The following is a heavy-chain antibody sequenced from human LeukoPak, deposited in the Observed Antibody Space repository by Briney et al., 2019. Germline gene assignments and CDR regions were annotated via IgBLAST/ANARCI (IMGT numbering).Heavy chain of an antibody. CDR1: GVSVSDYY. Sequence: SETLSLTCAVSGVSVSDYYWSWIRQSPEKGLEWIGEVSPGGYTTYNPSLRSRVIISEDTSENQLSLNVTSLTAPDTGLYYCARIRCGRGQARCYNHWAQGSLVTVSS. V-gene: IGHV4-34*01. CDR2: VSPGGYT. D-gene: IGHD2-21*01. J-gene: IGHJ5*02. CDR3: ARIRCGRGQARCYNH.